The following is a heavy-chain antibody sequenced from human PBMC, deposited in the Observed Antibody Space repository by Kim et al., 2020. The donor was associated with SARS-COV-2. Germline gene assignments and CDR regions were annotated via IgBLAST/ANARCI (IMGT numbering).Heavy chain of an antibody. D-gene: IGHD6-6*01. V-gene: IGHV4-39*01. CDR1: CGSITESLYY. Sequence: SETLSLTCTVSCGSITESLYYWGWIRQPPGEGLEWFGNIYYTGTAYYNPSLKSRVTLSVDTSRNQFSLKLNSLTAADTAVYYCARQTGGSSAIDYWGQGTLVTVSS. CDR2: IYYTGTA. CDR3: ARQTGGSSAIDY. J-gene: IGHJ4*02.